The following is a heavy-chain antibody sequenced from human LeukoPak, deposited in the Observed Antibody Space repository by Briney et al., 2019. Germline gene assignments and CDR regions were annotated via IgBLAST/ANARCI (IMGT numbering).Heavy chain of an antibody. CDR1: GFTFSSYS. CDR2: ISSSSSTI. V-gene: IGHV3-48*04. Sequence: GGSLRLSCAASGFTFSSYSMNWVRQAPGKGLEWVSYISSSSSTIYYAGSVKGRFTISRDNAKNSLYLQMNSLRAEDTAVYYCARDRAVAALYFDYWGQGTLVTVSS. CDR3: ARDRAVAALYFDY. J-gene: IGHJ4*02. D-gene: IGHD6-19*01.